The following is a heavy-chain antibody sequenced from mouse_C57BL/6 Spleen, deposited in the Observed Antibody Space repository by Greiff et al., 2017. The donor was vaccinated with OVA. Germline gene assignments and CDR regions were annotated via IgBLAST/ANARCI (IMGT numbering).Heavy chain of an antibody. V-gene: IGHV1-55*01. CDR1: GYTFTSYW. CDR3: ARGDYDYDGEFAY. CDR2: IYPGSGST. D-gene: IGHD2-4*01. Sequence: VQLQQSGAELVKPGASVKMSCKASGYTFTSYWITWVKQRPGQGLEWIGDIYPGSGSTNYNEKFKSKATLTVDTSSSTAYMQLSSLTSEDSAVYYCARGDYDYDGEFAYWGQGTLVTVSA. J-gene: IGHJ3*01.